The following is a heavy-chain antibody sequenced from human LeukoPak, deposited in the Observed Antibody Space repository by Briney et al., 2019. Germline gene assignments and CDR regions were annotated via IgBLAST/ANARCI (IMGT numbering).Heavy chain of an antibody. V-gene: IGHV3-15*01. CDR1: GFTFSNAW. D-gene: IGHD1-26*01. CDR2: IKSKTAGGTI. CDR3: TTGESIVGSTIHIRWAD. J-gene: IGHJ4*02. Sequence: PGGSLRLSCAASGFTFSNAWMTWVRQAPGQGLEWVGRIKSKTAGGTIDYAAPVKGRFTISRDDSKNTLYLQMNSLKTEDTAVYYCTTGESIVGSTIHIRWADWGQGTLVTVSS.